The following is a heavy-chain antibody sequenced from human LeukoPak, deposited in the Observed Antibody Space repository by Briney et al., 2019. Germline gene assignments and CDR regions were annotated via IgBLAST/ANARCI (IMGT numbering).Heavy chain of an antibody. D-gene: IGHD3-10*01. CDR1: GGTFSSYA. Sequence: SVKVSCKASGGTFSSYAISWVRQAPGQGLEWMGRIIPILGIANYAQKFQGRVTITADKSTSTAYMELSSLRSEDTAVYYCARVPGGYGSGSSFDYWGQGTLVTVSS. J-gene: IGHJ4*02. V-gene: IGHV1-69*04. CDR2: IIPILGIA. CDR3: ARVPGGYGSGSSFDY.